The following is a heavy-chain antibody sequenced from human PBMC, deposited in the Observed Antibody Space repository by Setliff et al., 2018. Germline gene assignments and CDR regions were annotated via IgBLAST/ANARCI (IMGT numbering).Heavy chain of an antibody. CDR1: GFSVSTFS. J-gene: IGHJ4*02. CDR3: VASPSNKNGHFEY. CDR2: ISDDGTNE. V-gene: IGHV3-30*03. Sequence: PGGSLRLSCAASGFSVSTFSMHWVRQTPVKGLEWVATISDDGTNEFYADSVKGRFTVFRDSSKNTLYLQMSSLRPDDAAMYYCVASPSNKNGHFEYWGQGTLVTVSS.